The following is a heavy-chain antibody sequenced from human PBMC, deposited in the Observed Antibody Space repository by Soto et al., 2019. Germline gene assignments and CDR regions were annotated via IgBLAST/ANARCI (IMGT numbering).Heavy chain of an antibody. CDR2: ISYDGSNK. V-gene: IGHV3-30*03. Sequence: GGSLRLACSGSGFTFCSYGMHGVRPAPGKGLEWVAVISYDGSNKYYADSVKGRFTISRDNSKNTLYLQMNSLRAEDTAVYYCARDRYYYGSGSYYRVDDAFDIWGQGKMVTVSS. CDR1: GFTFCSYG. CDR3: ARDRYYYGSGSYYRVDDAFDI. J-gene: IGHJ3*02. D-gene: IGHD3-10*01.